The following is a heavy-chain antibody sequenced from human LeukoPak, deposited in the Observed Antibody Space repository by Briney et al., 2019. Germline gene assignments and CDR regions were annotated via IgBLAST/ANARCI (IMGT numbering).Heavy chain of an antibody. CDR3: ARVGDYALKD. D-gene: IGHD3-16*01. CDR1: GGAISSYH. J-gene: IGHJ4*02. V-gene: IGHV4-4*07. Sequence: SETLSLTCTVFGGAISSYHWSWIRQPAGKGLEWIGRIYTSGSTNYNPSLKSRVTMSVDTSKYQFSLKLSSLTAADTAVYYCARVGDYALKDWGQGTLVTVSS. CDR2: IYTSGST.